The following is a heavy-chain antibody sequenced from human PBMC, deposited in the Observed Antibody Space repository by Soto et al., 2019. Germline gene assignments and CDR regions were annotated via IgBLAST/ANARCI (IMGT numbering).Heavy chain of an antibody. V-gene: IGHV1-69*13. D-gene: IGHD6-6*01. J-gene: IGHJ5*02. CDR2: IIPIFGTA. Sequence: GASVKVSCKASGGTFSSYAISWVRQAPGQGLEWMGGIIPIFGTANYAQKFQGRVTITADESTSTAYMELSSLRSEDTAVYYCASIADRPHWFDPWGQGTLVTVSS. CDR1: GGTFSSYA. CDR3: ASIADRPHWFDP.